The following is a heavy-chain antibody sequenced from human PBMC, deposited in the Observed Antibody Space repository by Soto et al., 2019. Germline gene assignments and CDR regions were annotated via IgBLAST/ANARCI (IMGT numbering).Heavy chain of an antibody. CDR3: ARVEDTVNFDS. J-gene: IGHJ4*02. V-gene: IGHV4-31*03. CDR2: IYYSGST. Sequence: QVQLQESGPGLMKPSQTLSLTCTVSGASISRDGYYWSWIRQHPGKGLEWIGYIYYSGSTYYNPSLKSRVTISVDTSKTQFSLKLSSVTAADTAVYYCARVEDTVNFDSWGQGTLVTVSS. CDR1: GASISRDGYY. D-gene: IGHD2-15*01.